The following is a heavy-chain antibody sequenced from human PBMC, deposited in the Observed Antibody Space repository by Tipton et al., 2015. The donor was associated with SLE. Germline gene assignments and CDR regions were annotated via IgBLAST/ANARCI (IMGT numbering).Heavy chain of an antibody. D-gene: IGHD2-21*01. Sequence: TLSLTCTVSGGSISGYYWSWVRQPPGKGLEWIGYISFSGLTNYNPSVRSRVSTSMDTSKNQFSLQMSSVTAAATALFYCARHKLGFAWSYFDSWVQGTLVTVSS. CDR1: GGSISGYY. V-gene: IGHV4-59*08. J-gene: IGHJ4*02. CDR3: ARHKLGFAWSYFDS. CDR2: ISFSGLT.